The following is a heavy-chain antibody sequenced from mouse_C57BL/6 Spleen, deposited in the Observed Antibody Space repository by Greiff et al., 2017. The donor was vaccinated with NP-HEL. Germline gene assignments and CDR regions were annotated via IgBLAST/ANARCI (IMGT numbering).Heavy chain of an antibody. Sequence: EVQGVESGGDLVKPGGSLKLSCAASGFTFSSYGMSWVRQTPDKRLEWVATISSGGSYTYYPDSVKGRFTIPRDNAKNTLYLQMSSLKSEDTAMYYCARGDYGYDGFAYWGQGTLVTVSA. D-gene: IGHD2-2*01. CDR1: GFTFSSYG. J-gene: IGHJ3*01. CDR3: ARGDYGYDGFAY. V-gene: IGHV5-6*01. CDR2: ISSGGSYT.